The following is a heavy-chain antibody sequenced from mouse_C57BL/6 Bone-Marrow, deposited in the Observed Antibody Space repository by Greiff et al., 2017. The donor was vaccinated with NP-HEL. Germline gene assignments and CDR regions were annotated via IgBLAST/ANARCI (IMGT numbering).Heavy chain of an antibody. Sequence: VQLQQPGAELVKPGASVKLSCKASGYTFTSYWMHWVKQRPGQGLEWIGMIHPNRGSTNYNEKFKSKATLTVDKSSSTAYMQLSSLTSEDSAVYYCARWGYWYFDVWGTGTTVTVSS. V-gene: IGHV1-64*01. CDR1: GYTFTSYW. CDR2: IHPNRGST. CDR3: ARWGYWYFDV. J-gene: IGHJ1*03.